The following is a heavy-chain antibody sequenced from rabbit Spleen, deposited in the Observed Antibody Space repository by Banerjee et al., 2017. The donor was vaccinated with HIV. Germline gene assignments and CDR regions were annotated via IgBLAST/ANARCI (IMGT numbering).Heavy chain of an antibody. Sequence: QEQLKESGGGLVQPGGSLTLSCKASGFDFSNKAVMCWVRQAPGKGLEWIACINAVTGKAVYASWAKGRFTFSKTSSTTVTLQMTSLTAADTATYFCARDLTDVYNFLSGFNLWGQGTLVTVS. J-gene: IGHJ4*01. D-gene: IGHD1-1*01. V-gene: IGHV1S45*01. CDR2: INAVTGKA. CDR3: ARDLTDVYNFLSGFNL. CDR1: GFDFSNKAV.